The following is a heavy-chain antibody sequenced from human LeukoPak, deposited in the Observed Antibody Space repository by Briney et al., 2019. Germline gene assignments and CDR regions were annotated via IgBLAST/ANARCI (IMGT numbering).Heavy chain of an antibody. V-gene: IGHV3-30*04. CDR2: ISYDESNE. Sequence: GGSLRLSCAASGFTFSSHAMHWVRQSPGKGLEGVAVISYDESNEYYADSVKGRFTISRDNSKNTLYLQMHGLRTEDTALYYCARDRVPLHGVGLLDSWGQGTLVTVSS. CDR3: ARDRVPLHGVGLLDS. D-gene: IGHD2-8*01. CDR1: GFTFSSHA. J-gene: IGHJ4*02.